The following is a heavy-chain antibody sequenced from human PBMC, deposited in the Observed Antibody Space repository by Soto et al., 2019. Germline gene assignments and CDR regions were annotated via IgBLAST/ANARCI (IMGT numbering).Heavy chain of an antibody. CDR3: ARGRVNRLGYCSSTSCYGSGYPVSMTNDY. J-gene: IGHJ4*02. Sequence: ASVKVSCKASGYTFTSYDINWVRQATGQGLEWMGWMNPNSGNTGYAQKFQGRVTMTGNTSISTAYMELSSLRSEDTAVYYCARGRVNRLGYCSSTSCYGSGYPVSMTNDYWGQGTLVTVSS. V-gene: IGHV1-8*01. D-gene: IGHD2-2*01. CDR1: GYTFTSYD. CDR2: MNPNSGNT.